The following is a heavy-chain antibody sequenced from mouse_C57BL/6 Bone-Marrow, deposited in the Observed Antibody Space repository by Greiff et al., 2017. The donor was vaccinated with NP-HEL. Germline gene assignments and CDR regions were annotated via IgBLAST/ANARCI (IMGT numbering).Heavy chain of an antibody. CDR2: IYPGSGST. J-gene: IGHJ1*03. CDR3: ARYYYGSFDV. V-gene: IGHV1-55*01. CDR1: GYTFTSYW. Sequence: QVQLQQPGAELVKPGASVKMSCKASGYTFTSYWITWVKQRPGQGLEWIGDIYPGSGSTNYNEKFKSKATLTVDTSSSTAYMQRSSLTSEDSAVYYCARYYYGSFDVWGTGTTVTVSS. D-gene: IGHD1-1*01.